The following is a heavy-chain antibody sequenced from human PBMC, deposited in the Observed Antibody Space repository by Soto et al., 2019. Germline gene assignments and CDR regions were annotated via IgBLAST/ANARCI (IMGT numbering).Heavy chain of an antibody. CDR3: ARHLPYCGGDCYSLDY. J-gene: IGHJ4*02. D-gene: IGHD2-21*02. CDR1: GGSFSGYY. CDR2: INHSGST. Sequence: SETLSLTCAVYGGSFSGYYWSWIRQPPGKGLEWIGEINHSGSTNYNPSLKSRVTISVDTSKNQFSLNLSSVTAADTAVYYCARHLPYCGGDCYSLDYWGQGTLVTVSS. V-gene: IGHV4-34*01.